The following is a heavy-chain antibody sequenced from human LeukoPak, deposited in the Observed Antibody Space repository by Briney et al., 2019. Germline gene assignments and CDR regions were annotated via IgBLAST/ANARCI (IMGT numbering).Heavy chain of an antibody. D-gene: IGHD3-3*01. CDR1: GGSISSGSYY. CDR2: IYTSGST. CDR3: ARDLEKRDAFDI. Sequence: PSETLSLTCTVSGGSISSGSYYWSWIRQPAGTGLEWIGRIYTSGSTNYNPSLKSRVTISVDTSKNQSSLKLSSVTAADTAVYYCARDLEKRDAFDIWGQGTMVTVSS. J-gene: IGHJ3*02. V-gene: IGHV4-61*02.